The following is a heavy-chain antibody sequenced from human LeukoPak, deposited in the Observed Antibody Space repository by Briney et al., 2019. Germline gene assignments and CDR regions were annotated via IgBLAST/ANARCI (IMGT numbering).Heavy chain of an antibody. Sequence: PSQTLSLTCTVSGGSISSSSYYWGWIRQPPGKGLEWIGSIYYSGSTYYNPSLKSRVTISVDTSKNQFSLKLSSVTAADTAVYYCARCSFRTGDLVGPLYRYFDLWGRGTLVTVSS. J-gene: IGHJ2*01. V-gene: IGHV4-39*07. CDR3: ARCSFRTGDLVGPLYRYFDL. CDR2: IYYSGST. D-gene: IGHD7-27*01. CDR1: GGSISSSSYY.